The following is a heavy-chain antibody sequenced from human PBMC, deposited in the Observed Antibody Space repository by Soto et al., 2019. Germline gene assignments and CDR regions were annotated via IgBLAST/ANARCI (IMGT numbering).Heavy chain of an antibody. CDR3: ARGPPFGY. Sequence: SETLSLTCVVSGGSISSGGYSWSWIRQPPGKGLEWIGYIYHSGSTYYNPSLKSRVTISVGRSKNQFSLKLSSVTAADTAVYYCARGPPFGYWGQGTLVTVSS. V-gene: IGHV4-30-2*01. D-gene: IGHD3-10*01. J-gene: IGHJ4*02. CDR2: IYHSGST. CDR1: GGSISSGGYS.